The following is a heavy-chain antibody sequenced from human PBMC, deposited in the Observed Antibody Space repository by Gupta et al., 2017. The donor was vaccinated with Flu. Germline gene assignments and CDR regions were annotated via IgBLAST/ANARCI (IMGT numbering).Heavy chain of an antibody. D-gene: IGHD5-12*01. V-gene: IGHV3-11*01. CDR1: GFTFNDYA. Sequence: QVQLVESGGGLVKPGGSLRLSCAASGFTFNDYAMSWIRQAPGKGLEWISYISGSSTHYTDSVKGRFTISRDNSKNSLYLQMNSLRAEDTAVYYCAKERGYANNFFQYWGQGTLVTVSS. CDR2: ISGSST. J-gene: IGHJ4*02. CDR3: AKERGYANNFFQY.